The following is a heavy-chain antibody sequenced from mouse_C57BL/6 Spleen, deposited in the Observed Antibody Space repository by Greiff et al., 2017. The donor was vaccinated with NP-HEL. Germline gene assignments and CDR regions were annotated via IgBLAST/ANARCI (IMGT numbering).Heavy chain of an antibody. CDR2: IYPGDGDT. J-gene: IGHJ2*01. CDR3: ARCVPDYYGSSYYFDY. D-gene: IGHD1-1*01. V-gene: IGHV1-82*01. CDR1: GYAFSSSW. Sequence: QVQLQQSGPELVKPGASVKISCKASGYAFSSSWMNWVKQRPGKGLEWIGRIYPGDGDTNYNGKFKGKATLTAAKSSSTAYMQLSSLTSEDSAVYFCARCVPDYYGSSYYFDYWGQGTTLTVSS.